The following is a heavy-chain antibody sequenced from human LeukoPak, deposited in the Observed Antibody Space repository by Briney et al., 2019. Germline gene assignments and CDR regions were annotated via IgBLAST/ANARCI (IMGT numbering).Heavy chain of an antibody. V-gene: IGHV3-7*03. CDR2: IKQDGSEK. J-gene: IGHJ3*02. CDR3: ARTGIRGVRADAFDI. CDR1: GFTFSSYW. Sequence: GGSLRLSCAASGFTFSSYWMSWVRQAPGKGLEWVANIKQDGSEKYYVDSVKGRFTISRDNAKNSLYLQMNSLRAEDTAVYYCARTGIRGVRADAFDIWGQGTMVTVSS. D-gene: IGHD1-14*01.